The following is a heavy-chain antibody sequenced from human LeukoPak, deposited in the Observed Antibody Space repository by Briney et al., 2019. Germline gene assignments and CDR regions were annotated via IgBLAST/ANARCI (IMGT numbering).Heavy chain of an antibody. CDR2: ISSSSSYI. D-gene: IGHD1-26*01. Sequence: GGSLRLSCAASGFTFSSYSMNWVRQAPGKGLEWVSSISSSSSYIYYADSVKGRFTISRDNAKNSLYLQMNSLRAEDTAVYYCGRDVGATTRGAFDYWGQGTLVTVSS. CDR3: GRDVGATTRGAFDY. CDR1: GFTFSSYS. V-gene: IGHV3-21*01. J-gene: IGHJ4*02.